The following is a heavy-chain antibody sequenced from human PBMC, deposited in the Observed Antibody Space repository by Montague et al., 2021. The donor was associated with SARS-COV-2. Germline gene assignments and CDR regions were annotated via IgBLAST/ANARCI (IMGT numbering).Heavy chain of an antibody. Sequence: PALVQPTQTLTLTCTFSGFSLSTSGVGVGWIRQPPGKALEWLALIYWDDDKRYSPSLKSRLTITKDTSKNQVVLRMTNMDPADTATYYCARNGVEPRGSGRYYSGNWLDPWGQGTLVTVSS. D-gene: IGHD3-10*01. CDR1: GFSLSTSGVG. J-gene: IGHJ5*02. CDR2: IYWDDDK. V-gene: IGHV2-5*02. CDR3: ARNGVEPRGSGRYYSGNWLDP.